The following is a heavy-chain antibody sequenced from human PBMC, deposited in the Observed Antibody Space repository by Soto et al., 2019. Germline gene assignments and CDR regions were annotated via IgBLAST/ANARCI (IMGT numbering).Heavy chain of an antibody. D-gene: IGHD5-18*01. J-gene: IGHJ4*02. V-gene: IGHV3-64D*08. CDR2: ISSNGGST. CDR3: VKGDRGYSYGYDGY. CDR1: GFTFSSYA. Sequence: GGSLRISCSASGFTFSSYAMHWVRQAPGKGLEYVSAISSNGGSTYYADSVKGRFTISRDNSKNTLYLQMSSLRAEDTAVYYCVKGDRGYSYGYDGYWGQGTLVTVSS.